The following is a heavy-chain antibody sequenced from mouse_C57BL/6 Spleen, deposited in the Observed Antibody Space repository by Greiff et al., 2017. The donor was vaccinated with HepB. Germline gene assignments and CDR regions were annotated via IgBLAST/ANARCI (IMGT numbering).Heavy chain of an antibody. Sequence: VQLKQSGPELVKPGASVKISCKASGYTFTDYYMNWVKQSHGKSLEWIGDINPNNGGTSYNQKFKGKATLTVDKSSSTAYMELRSLTSEDSAVYYCAREGLLLFAYWGQGTLVTVSA. D-gene: IGHD2-3*01. CDR1: GYTFTDYY. CDR3: AREGLLLFAY. J-gene: IGHJ3*01. V-gene: IGHV1-26*01. CDR2: INPNNGGT.